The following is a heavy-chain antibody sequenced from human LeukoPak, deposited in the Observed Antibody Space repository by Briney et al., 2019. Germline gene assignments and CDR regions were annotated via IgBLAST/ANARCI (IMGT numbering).Heavy chain of an antibody. CDR3: TTGID. CDR2: IKSKTDGGTT. Sequence: SLRLSPAPSRFTFTNAWMSAVPPAPQKGRGCGVRIKSKTDGGTTDYAAPVKGRFTISRDDSKNTLYLQMNSLKTEDTAVYHCTTGIDWGQGTMVTVSS. V-gene: IGHV3-15*01. J-gene: IGHJ3*01. D-gene: IGHD1-26*01. CDR1: RFTFTNAW.